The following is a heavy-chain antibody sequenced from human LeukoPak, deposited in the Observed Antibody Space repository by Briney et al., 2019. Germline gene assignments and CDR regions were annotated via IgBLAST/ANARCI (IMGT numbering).Heavy chain of an antibody. CDR2: IYYSGST. J-gene: IGHJ3*02. Sequence: SQTLSLTCTVFGGSISSGDYYWSWIRQPPGKGLEWIGYIYYSGSTYYNPSLKSRVTISVDTSKNPFSLKLSSVTAADTAVYYCARPQNSGSYSGAFDIWGQGTLVTVSS. CDR1: GGSISSGDYY. D-gene: IGHD1-26*01. V-gene: IGHV4-30-4*01. CDR3: ARPQNSGSYSGAFDI.